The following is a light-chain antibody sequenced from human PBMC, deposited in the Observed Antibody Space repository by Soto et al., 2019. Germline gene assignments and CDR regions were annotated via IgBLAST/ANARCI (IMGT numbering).Light chain of an antibody. J-gene: IGKJ4*01. CDR1: QSISHW. CDR2: KAS. CDR3: QQYNDYSLA. V-gene: IGKV1-5*03. Sequence: DVQMTQSPSTLSASVGDRVTITCRASQSISHWLAWYQHTPGKAPKLLIHKASILESGVPLRFSGSGSGTEFTLTISSLQPDDFATYYCQQYNDYSLAFGGGTKVEIK.